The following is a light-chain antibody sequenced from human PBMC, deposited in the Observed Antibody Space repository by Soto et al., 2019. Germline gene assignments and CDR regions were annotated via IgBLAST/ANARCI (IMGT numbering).Light chain of an antibody. CDR2: AAS. J-gene: IGKJ4*01. Sequence: DIPMTQSPSSLSASVGDIVTITCRASQSISSYLNWYQQKPGKAPKLLIYAASSLQSGVPSRFSGSGSGTDFTLAISSLQPEDFATYYCQQSYSTPLTFGGGTKVDIK. CDR3: QQSYSTPLT. CDR1: QSISSY. V-gene: IGKV1-39*01.